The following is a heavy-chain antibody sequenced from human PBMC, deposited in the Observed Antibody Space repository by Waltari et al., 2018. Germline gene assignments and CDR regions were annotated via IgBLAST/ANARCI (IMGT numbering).Heavy chain of an antibody. J-gene: IGHJ4*02. V-gene: IGHV3-23*01. Sequence: EVQLLESGGGLVQPGGSLRLSCAAPGFTFSSLAMSWARQAPGKGLGWVSAISGSGGSTYYADSVKGRFTISRDNSKNTLYLQMNSLRAEDTAVYYCAKVLHIGATRHDYWGQGTLVTVSS. CDR3: AKVLHIGATRHDY. CDR1: GFTFSSLA. D-gene: IGHD5-12*01. CDR2: ISGSGGST.